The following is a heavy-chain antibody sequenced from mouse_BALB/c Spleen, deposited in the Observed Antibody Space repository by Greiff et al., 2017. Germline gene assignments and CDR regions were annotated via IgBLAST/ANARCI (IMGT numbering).Heavy chain of an antibody. CDR1: GYSFTSYY. D-gene: IGHD4-1*01. CDR2: IDPFNGGT. CDR3: ARWDWGYAMDY. V-gene: IGHV1S135*01. Sequence: EVQLQQSGPELMKPGASVKISCKASGYSFTSYYMHWVKQSHGKSLEWIGYIDPFNGGTSYNQKFKGKATLTVDKSSSTAYMHLSSLTSEDSAVYYCARWDWGYAMDYWGQGTSVTVSS. J-gene: IGHJ4*01.